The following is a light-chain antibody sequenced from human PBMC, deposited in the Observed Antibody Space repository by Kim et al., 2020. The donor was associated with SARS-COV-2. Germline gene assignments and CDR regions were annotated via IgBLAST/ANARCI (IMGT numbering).Light chain of an antibody. CDR1: SSDVGSYAL. Sequence: QSVVTQPASVSGSPGQSITISCTGTSSDVGSYALVSWYQQHPGKVPKLLIYEVTKRPSGVSDRFSGSKSGSTAALTISDLRPEDEGDYYCSSYAGDYIGVFGTGTKVTVL. CDR3: SSYAGDYIGV. V-gene: IGLV2-23*02. J-gene: IGLJ1*01. CDR2: EVT.